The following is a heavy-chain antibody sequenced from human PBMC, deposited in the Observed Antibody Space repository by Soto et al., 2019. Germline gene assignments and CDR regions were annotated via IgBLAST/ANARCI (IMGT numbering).Heavy chain of an antibody. D-gene: IGHD2-2*01. CDR2: INAGNGNT. Sequence: ASVKVSCKASGYTFTSYAMHWVRQAPGQRLEWMGWINAGNGNTKYSQKFQGRVTITADKSTSTAYMELSSLRSEDTAVYYCAGDIVVVPAAMYDYWGQGTLVTVSS. V-gene: IGHV1-3*01. CDR3: AGDIVVVPAAMYDY. CDR1: GYTFTSYA. J-gene: IGHJ4*02.